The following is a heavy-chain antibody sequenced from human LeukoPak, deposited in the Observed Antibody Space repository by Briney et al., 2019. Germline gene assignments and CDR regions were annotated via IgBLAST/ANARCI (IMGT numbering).Heavy chain of an antibody. Sequence: SVKVSCKASGGTFSSYAISWVRQAPGQGLEWMGGIIPIFGTANYAQKFQGRVTITTDESTSTAYMELSSLRSEDTAVYYCAKSDPAYCGGDCYSVGAFDIWGQGTMVTVSS. J-gene: IGHJ3*02. CDR3: AKSDPAYCGGDCYSVGAFDI. D-gene: IGHD2-21*02. CDR1: GGTFSSYA. V-gene: IGHV1-69*05. CDR2: IIPIFGTA.